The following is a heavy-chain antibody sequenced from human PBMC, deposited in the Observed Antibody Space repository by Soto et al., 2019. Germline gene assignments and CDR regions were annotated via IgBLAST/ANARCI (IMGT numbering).Heavy chain of an antibody. Sequence: GGSLRLSCAASGFTFSSYAMSWVRQAPGKGLEWVSAISGSGGSTYYADSVKGRFTISRDNSKNTLYLQMNSLRAEDTAVYYCSKDRRRQVAPPFDLWAQGTLVTVSS. CDR1: GFTFSSYA. CDR3: SKDRRRQVAPPFDL. CDR2: ISGSGGST. V-gene: IGHV3-23*01. D-gene: IGHD5-12*01. J-gene: IGHJ5*02.